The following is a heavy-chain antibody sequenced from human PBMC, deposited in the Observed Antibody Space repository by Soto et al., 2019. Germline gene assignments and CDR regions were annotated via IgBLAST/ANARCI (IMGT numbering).Heavy chain of an antibody. V-gene: IGHV1-18*04. CDR2: ISAYNGNT. J-gene: IGHJ4*02. CDR1: GYTFTSYG. D-gene: IGHD3-10*01. Sequence: QVQLVQSGAEVKKPGASVKVSCKASGYTFTSYGISWVRQAPGQGLEWMGWISAYNGNTNYAQKLQGRVTMPTDTSTSTAYRELRRLRSDDTAVYYCPTTAFMGPLFDYWGQGTLVTVSS. CDR3: PTTAFMGPLFDY.